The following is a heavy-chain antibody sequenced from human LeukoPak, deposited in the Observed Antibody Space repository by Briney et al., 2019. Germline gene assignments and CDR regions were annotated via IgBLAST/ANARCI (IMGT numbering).Heavy chain of an antibody. V-gene: IGHV4-39*07. CDR3: ARDRTPHTSSDAFDI. J-gene: IGHJ3*02. Sequence: SETLSLTCTVSGGSISNSSYYWGWIRQPPGKGLEWIGSIYYSGSTYYNPSLKSRVTISVDTSKNQFSLKLSSVTAADTALYYCARDRTPHTSSDAFDIWGQGTMVTVSS. D-gene: IGHD2-2*01. CDR2: IYYSGST. CDR1: GGSISNSSYY.